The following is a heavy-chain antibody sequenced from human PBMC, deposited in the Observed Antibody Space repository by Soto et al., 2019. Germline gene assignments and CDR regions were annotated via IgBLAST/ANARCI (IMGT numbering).Heavy chain of an antibody. CDR3: AKVRSTTIFDVVSLFDY. Sequence: GGSLRLSCAASGFPFSIYAMSLVRQSPGKGLECVSTISGSGGTTYYADSVKGRFTISRDNSKNTLYLQMNSLRAEDTAVYYCAKVRSTTIFDVVSLFDYWVQGTLFTV. V-gene: IGHV3-23*01. D-gene: IGHD3-3*01. CDR2: ISGSGGTT. CDR1: GFPFSIYA. J-gene: IGHJ4*02.